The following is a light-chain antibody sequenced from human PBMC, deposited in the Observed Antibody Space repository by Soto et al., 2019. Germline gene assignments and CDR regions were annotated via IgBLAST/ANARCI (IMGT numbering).Light chain of an antibody. CDR3: QQRTNWLT. J-gene: IGKJ4*01. V-gene: IGKV3-11*01. Sequence: EIVLTQSPATLSLSPGERATLSCRASQSVTWDLAWYQQKRGQAPRLLIYDATNRATGIPARFSGSGSGTDFTLTISSLEAEDFAVYYCQQRTNWLTFGGGTRVEI. CDR1: QSVTWD. CDR2: DAT.